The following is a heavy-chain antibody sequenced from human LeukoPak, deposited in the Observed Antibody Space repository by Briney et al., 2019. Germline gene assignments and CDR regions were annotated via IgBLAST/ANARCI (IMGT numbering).Heavy chain of an antibody. CDR1: GFTFSTYS. J-gene: IGHJ4*02. CDR2: IISSSSYI. Sequence: GGSLRLSCAASGFTFSTYSMNWVRQAPGKGLEWVSSIISSSSYIYYADSVKGRFTISRDNAKNSLYLQMNSLRAEDTAVYYCARDHYYDSSGSIDYWGQGTLVTVSS. D-gene: IGHD3-22*01. V-gene: IGHV3-21*01. CDR3: ARDHYYDSSGSIDY.